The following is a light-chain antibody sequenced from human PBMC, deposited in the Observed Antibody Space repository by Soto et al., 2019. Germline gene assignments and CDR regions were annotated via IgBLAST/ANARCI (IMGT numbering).Light chain of an antibody. CDR3: QQYGSSGT. CDR1: QSVSNNY. V-gene: IGKV3-20*01. CDR2: GAS. Sequence: EIVLNQSTGTLSLSPGKRPTLSSRASQSVSNNYLAWYQQKPGQATRLLIYGASNRATGIPDRFSGSGSGTDFTLTISRLELEDFAVYYCQQYGSSGTFGQGTKV. J-gene: IGKJ1*01.